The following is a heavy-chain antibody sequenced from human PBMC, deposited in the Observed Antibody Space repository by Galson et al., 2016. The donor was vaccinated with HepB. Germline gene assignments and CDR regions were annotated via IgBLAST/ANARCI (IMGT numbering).Heavy chain of an antibody. D-gene: IGHD3-10*01. CDR1: GFTFSNAW. J-gene: IGHJ4*02. CDR3: TKTARLRGVPMDY. V-gene: IGHV3-15*01. CDR2: IKSNPDGGTT. Sequence: SLRLSCAVSGFTFSNAWMSWVRQAPGKGLEWVGRIKSNPDGGTTDYDAPVKGRFIISRVDSKNTLYLQMNSLKTEDTAVYYCTKTARLRGVPMDYWGQGTLVTVSS.